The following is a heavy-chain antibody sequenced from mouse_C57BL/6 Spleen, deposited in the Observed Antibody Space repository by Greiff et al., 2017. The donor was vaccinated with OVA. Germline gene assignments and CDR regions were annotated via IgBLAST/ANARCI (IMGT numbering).Heavy chain of an antibody. CDR3: AIKSDYDEGFAY. CDR1: GYTFTSYW. J-gene: IGHJ3*01. D-gene: IGHD2-4*01. CDR2: IHPSDSDT. V-gene: IGHV1-74*01. Sequence: QVQLQQPGAELVKPGASVKVSCKASGYTFTSYWMHWVKPRPGQGLEWIGRIHPSDSDTNYNQKFKGKAPLTVDNSSSTAYRQRSSLTSEDSAVYYCAIKSDYDEGFAYWGQGTLGTVSA.